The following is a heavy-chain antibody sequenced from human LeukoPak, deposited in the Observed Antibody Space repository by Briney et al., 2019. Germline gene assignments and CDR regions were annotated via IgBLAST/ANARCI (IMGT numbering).Heavy chain of an antibody. CDR1: GYTFSRYY. J-gene: IGHJ3*02. CDR2: INPSGIST. V-gene: IGHV1-46*01. Sequence: ASVKVSCKASGYTFSRYYIHWVRQAPGQGLEWMGLINPSGISTSHAQKFQGRVTMTSDMSTSTVYMELSSLRSEDTAVYYCARGPSLSGRSDDSFDTWGQGKVVTVSS. CDR3: ARGPSLSGRSDDSFDT. D-gene: IGHD1-26*01.